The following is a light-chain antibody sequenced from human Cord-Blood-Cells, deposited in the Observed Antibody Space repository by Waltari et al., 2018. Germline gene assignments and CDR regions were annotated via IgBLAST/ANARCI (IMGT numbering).Light chain of an antibody. CDR3: CSYAGSSTFEV. CDR1: SSDVGSYNL. Sequence: QSALTQPASVSGSPGQSITISCTGTSSDVGSYNLVSWYQQHPGKAPKRLIYEGSKRPSGVANRCSGSKSGNTASLTISGLQAEDEADYYCCSYAGSSTFEVFGGGTKLTVL. V-gene: IGLV2-23*03. CDR2: EGS. J-gene: IGLJ2*01.